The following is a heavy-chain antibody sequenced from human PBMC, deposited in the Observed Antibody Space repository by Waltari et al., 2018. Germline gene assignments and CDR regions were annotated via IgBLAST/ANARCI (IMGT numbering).Heavy chain of an antibody. CDR3: ATFPGRFDY. Sequence: QVQLVASGGGVVQPGRALRLSCAASGFTFSSYAMHWVRQAPGKGLEWVAVISYDGSNKYSADSVKGRFTISRDNSKNTLYLQMNSLRAEDTAVYYCATFPGRFDYWGQGTLVTVSS. D-gene: IGHD3-10*01. CDR1: GFTFSSYA. CDR2: ISYDGSNK. J-gene: IGHJ4*02. V-gene: IGHV3-30-3*01.